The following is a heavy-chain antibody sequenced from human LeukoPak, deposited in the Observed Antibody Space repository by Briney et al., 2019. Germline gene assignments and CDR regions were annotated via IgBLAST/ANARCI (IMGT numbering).Heavy chain of an antibody. D-gene: IGHD6-13*01. CDR3: ARLGSVAAAGYYMDV. Sequence: GESLKISCKGSGYSFTSYWIGWVRQMPGKGLEWMGIIYPGDFDTRYSPSFQGQVTISADKSISTAYLQWSSLKASDTAMYYCARLGSVAAAGYYMDVWGKGTTVTVSS. J-gene: IGHJ6*03. V-gene: IGHV5-51*01. CDR2: IYPGDFDT. CDR1: GYSFTSYW.